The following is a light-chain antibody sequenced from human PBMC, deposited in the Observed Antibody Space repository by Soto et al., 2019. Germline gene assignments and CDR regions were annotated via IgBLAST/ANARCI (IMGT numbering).Light chain of an antibody. J-gene: IGKJ2*01. V-gene: IGKV3-20*01. CDR3: RQYGSALYT. CDR2: GAS. Sequence: EIVLTQSPGTLSLSPGERATLSCRASQSVRSGYLAWYQQRPGQAPRHLIYGASSRATGIPDRFSGSGSGTEFTLTIRRLKPEDFAVYYCRQYGSALYTFGQGTKLAIK. CDR1: QSVRSGY.